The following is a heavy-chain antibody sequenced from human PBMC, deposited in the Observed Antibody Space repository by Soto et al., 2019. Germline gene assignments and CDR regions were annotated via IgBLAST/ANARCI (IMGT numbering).Heavy chain of an antibody. Sequence: PSETLSLTCAVSGGSISSSNWWSWVRQPPGKGLEWIGEIYHSGSTNYNPSLKSRVTISVDKSKNQFSLKLSSVTAADTAVYYCARDSGHYYDSRSGYSYWGQGTLVTVSS. J-gene: IGHJ4*02. CDR1: GGSISSSNW. CDR3: ARDSGHYYDSRSGYSY. V-gene: IGHV4-4*02. D-gene: IGHD3-3*01. CDR2: IYHSGST.